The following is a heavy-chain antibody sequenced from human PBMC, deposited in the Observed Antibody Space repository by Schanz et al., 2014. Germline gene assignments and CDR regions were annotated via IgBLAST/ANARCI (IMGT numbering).Heavy chain of an antibody. D-gene: IGHD2-21*02. J-gene: IGHJ6*03. CDR2: ISSSSSTI. Sequence: EVQLLESGGGLVQPGGSLRLSCAASEFSFSSFGMNWVRQAPGKGLEWVSYISSSSSTIYYADSVKGRFTISRDNAKNSLYLQMNSLRAEDTAVYYCARPSDSSWYMDVWGKGTTVTVSS. CDR1: EFSFSSFG. V-gene: IGHV3-48*04. CDR3: ARPSDSSWYMDV.